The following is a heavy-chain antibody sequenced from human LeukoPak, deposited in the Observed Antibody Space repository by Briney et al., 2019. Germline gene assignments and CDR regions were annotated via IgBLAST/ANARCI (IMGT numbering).Heavy chain of an antibody. CDR2: IYYSGST. J-gene: IGHJ4*02. CDR3: ARTLGYCSGGSCYFNY. V-gene: IGHV4-59*01. D-gene: IGHD2-15*01. Sequence: PETLSLTCTVSGGSISSYYWSWIRQHPGKGLEGIGYIYYSGSTNYNPPLKSRVAISVDTSKNQFSLKLSSVTAADTAVYYCARTLGYCSGGSCYFNYWGQGTLVTVSS. CDR1: GGSISSYY.